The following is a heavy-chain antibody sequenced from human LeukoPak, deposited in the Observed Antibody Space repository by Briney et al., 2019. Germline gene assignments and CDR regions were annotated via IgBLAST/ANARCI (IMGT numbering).Heavy chain of an antibody. V-gene: IGHV3-23*01. J-gene: IGHJ4*02. Sequence: GGSLRLSCAASGFTLSSYAMSWVRQAPGKGLEWVSAISGSGGSTYYADSVKGRFTISRDNSKNTLYLQMNSLRAEDTAVYYCQSQYSSGWEYYFDYWGQGTLVTVSS. CDR3: QSQYSSGWEYYFDY. CDR1: GFTLSSYA. D-gene: IGHD6-19*01. CDR2: ISGSGGST.